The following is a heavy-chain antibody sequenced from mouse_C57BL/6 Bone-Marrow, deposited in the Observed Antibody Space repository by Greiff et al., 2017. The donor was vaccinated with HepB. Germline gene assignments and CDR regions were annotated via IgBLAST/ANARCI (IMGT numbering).Heavy chain of an antibody. CDR2: ISSGGDYI. J-gene: IGHJ3*01. Sequence: EVMLVESGEGLVKPGGSLKLSCAASGFTFSSYAMSWVRQTPEKRLEWVAYISSGGDYIYYADTVKGRFTISRDNARNTLYLQMSSLKSEDTAMYYCARIYYGNYGGAYWGQGTLVTVSA. V-gene: IGHV5S21*01. CDR1: GFTFSSYA. D-gene: IGHD2-1*01. CDR3: ARIYYGNYGGAY.